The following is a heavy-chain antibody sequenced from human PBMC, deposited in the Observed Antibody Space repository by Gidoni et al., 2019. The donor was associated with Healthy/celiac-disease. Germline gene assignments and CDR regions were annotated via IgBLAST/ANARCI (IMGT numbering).Heavy chain of an antibody. Sequence: EINHSGSTNYNPSLKSRVTISVDTSKNQFSLKLSSVTAADTAVYYCARASLLLWFGELSDYAFDIWGQGTMVTVSS. D-gene: IGHD3-10*01. J-gene: IGHJ3*02. V-gene: IGHV4-34*01. CDR3: ARASLLLWFGELSDYAFDI. CDR2: INHSGST.